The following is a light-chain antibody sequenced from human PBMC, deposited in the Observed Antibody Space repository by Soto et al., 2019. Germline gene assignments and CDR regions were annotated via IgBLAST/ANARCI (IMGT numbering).Light chain of an antibody. V-gene: IGLV2-14*01. J-gene: IGLJ1*01. Sequence: QSALTQPASVSGSPGQSITISCTGASSDIGDYNYVSWYQQHPGKAPKLMIFEVSHRPSGVSTRFSGSKSDNTASLTISGLQAEDEADYYCISYTSNCLYVFGTGTKLTVL. CDR3: ISYTSNCLYV. CDR1: SSDIGDYNY. CDR2: EVS.